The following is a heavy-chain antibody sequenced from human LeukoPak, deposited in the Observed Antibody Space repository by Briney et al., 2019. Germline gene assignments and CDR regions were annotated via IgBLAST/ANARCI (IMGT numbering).Heavy chain of an antibody. J-gene: IGHJ4*02. Sequence: ASVKVSCKASGYTFTSYGISWVRQAPGQGLEWMGWISAYNGNTNYAQKLQGRVTMTTDTSTSTAYMELRSLRSDDTAVYYCARAPSVRAVRGMATILRIKAEYYFDYWGQGTLVTVSS. CDR2: ISAYNGNT. V-gene: IGHV1-18*01. CDR3: ARAPSVRAVRGMATILRIKAEYYFDY. D-gene: IGHD5-24*01. CDR1: GYTFTSYG.